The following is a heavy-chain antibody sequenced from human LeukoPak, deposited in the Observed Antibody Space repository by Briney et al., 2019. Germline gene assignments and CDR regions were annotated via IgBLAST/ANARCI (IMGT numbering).Heavy chain of an antibody. CDR2: IYHSGST. D-gene: IGHD3-16*02. Sequence: SETLSLTCAVSGYSISSDYYWGWIRQPPGKGLEWIGSIYHSGSTYYNPSLKSRVTISVDTSKNQFSLKLSSVTAADTAVYYCARGRYVWGSYRAYFDYWGQGTLVTVSS. J-gene: IGHJ4*02. CDR1: GYSISSDYY. CDR3: ARGRYVWGSYRAYFDY. V-gene: IGHV4-38-2*01.